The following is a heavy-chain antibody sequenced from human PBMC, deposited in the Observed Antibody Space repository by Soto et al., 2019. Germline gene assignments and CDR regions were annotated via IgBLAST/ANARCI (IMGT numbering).Heavy chain of an antibody. J-gene: IGHJ5*02. CDR3: AREGKQWLATGNWFDP. V-gene: IGHV3-33*01. CDR2: IWYDGSNK. D-gene: IGHD6-19*01. CDR1: GFTFSSYG. Sequence: QVQLVESGGGVVQPGRSLRLSCAASGFTFSSYGMHWVRQAPGKGLEWVAVIWYDGSNKYYADSVKDRFTISRDNSKNTLYLQMNSLRAEDTAVYYCAREGKQWLATGNWFDPWGQGTLVTVSS.